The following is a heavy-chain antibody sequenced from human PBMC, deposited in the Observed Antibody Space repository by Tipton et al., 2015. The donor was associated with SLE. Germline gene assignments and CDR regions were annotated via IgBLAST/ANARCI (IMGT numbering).Heavy chain of an antibody. CDR1: GGSISSYY. D-gene: IGHD1-26*01. V-gene: IGHV4-59*01. Sequence: TLSLTCTVSGGSISSYYWSWIRQPPGKGLEWIGYIYYSGSTNHNPSLKSRVTISVDTSKNQFSLKLSSVTAADTAVYYCARERDYSGSRDAFDIWGQGTMVTVSS. CDR2: IYYSGST. CDR3: ARERDYSGSRDAFDI. J-gene: IGHJ3*02.